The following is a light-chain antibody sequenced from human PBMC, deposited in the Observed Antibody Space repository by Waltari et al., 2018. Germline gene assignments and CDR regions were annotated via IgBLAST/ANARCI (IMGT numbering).Light chain of an antibody. J-gene: IGLJ1*01. V-gene: IGLV3-1*01. Sequence: SYEVSQPPSVSVSPGQTASITCSGDKLGDKYASWYQQRPGQSPVLVIYQDTKRPAGIPERFSGSNSGNTATLTITGTQAMDEADYYCQAWDNSAGYVFGTGTTVTVL. CDR1: KLGDKY. CDR2: QDT. CDR3: QAWDNSAGYV.